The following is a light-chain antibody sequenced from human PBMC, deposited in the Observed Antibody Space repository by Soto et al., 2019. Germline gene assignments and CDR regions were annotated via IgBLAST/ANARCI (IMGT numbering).Light chain of an antibody. CDR3: SSYTINSTLV. J-gene: IGLJ1*01. Sequence: QSALTQPASVSGSPGQSITVSCTGTSSAIGVYNYVSWYQQHPGKAPKVMIYDVSNRPSGVSNRFSGSKSGNTASLTISGLQADDEADYYCSSYTINSTLVFGTGTKVTVL. CDR1: SSAIGVYNY. CDR2: DVS. V-gene: IGLV2-14*01.